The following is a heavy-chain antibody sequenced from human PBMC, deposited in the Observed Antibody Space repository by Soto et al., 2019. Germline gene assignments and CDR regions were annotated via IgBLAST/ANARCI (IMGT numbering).Heavy chain of an antibody. CDR3: AWVDTAMVNWFDP. V-gene: IGHV1-69*13. D-gene: IGHD5-18*01. Sequence: GASVKISCKASGGTFSSYAISWVRQAPGQGLEWMGGIIPIFGTANYAQKFQGRVTITADESTSTAYMELSSLRSEDTAVYYCAWVDTAMVNWFDPWGQGTLVTVSS. J-gene: IGHJ5*02. CDR1: GGTFSSYA. CDR2: IIPIFGTA.